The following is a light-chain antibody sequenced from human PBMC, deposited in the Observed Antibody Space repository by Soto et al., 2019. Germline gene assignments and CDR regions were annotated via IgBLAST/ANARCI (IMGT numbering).Light chain of an antibody. CDR1: QSVSSN. CDR2: GAS. CDR3: QQYHSWPPLT. Sequence: EIVMTQSPATLSVSPGERATLSCRASQSVSSNLAWYQQKPGQGPRLLIYGASTRATGIPARFSGSGSGTEFTLTISSLQSGDLAVYYCQQYHSWPPLTFGGGTKVEIK. V-gene: IGKV3-15*01. J-gene: IGKJ4*01.